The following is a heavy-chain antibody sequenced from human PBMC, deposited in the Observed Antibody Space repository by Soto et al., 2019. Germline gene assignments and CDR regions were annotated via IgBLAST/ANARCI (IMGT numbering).Heavy chain of an antibody. V-gene: IGHV4-39*01. CDR3: ARHYNTGAFFDY. Sequence: SETLSLTCSVSGASVSSSHYWGWIRQPPGKGLEWIGSVSYSGGPYYSPSFKSRITIFVDTSNNQFSLRVRSVTATDTAVYFCARHYNTGAFFDYWGQGKLVTVS. D-gene: IGHD1-20*01. CDR2: VSYSGGP. CDR1: GASVSSSHY. J-gene: IGHJ4*02.